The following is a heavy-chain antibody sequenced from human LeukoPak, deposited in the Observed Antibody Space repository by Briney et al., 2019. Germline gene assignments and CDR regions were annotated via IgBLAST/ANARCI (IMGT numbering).Heavy chain of an antibody. J-gene: IGHJ6*03. V-gene: IGHV1-2*06. CDR2: INPNNGAT. D-gene: IGHD4-17*01. CDR1: GYSFTGYY. CDR3: AKASGYGDYVSVYYYMDV. Sequence: VSVKVSCKASGYSFTGYYLHWVRQAPGQGLEWMGRINPNNGATNYAQKFQGRVTMTRDTSISTAYMELSRLRSDDTALYYCAKASGYGDYVSVYYYMDVWGKGTTVTVSS.